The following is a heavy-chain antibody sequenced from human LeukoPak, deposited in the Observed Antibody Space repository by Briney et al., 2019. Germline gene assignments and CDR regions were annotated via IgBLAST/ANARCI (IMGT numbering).Heavy chain of an antibody. V-gene: IGHV1-2*02. CDR1: GYTFTGFY. D-gene: IGHD1-26*01. Sequence: ASVKVSCKASGYTFTGFYMHWVRQAPGQGLEWMGWINPNSGGTNYAQKFQGRVTMSRDTSISTAYMELSRLRSDDTAVYYCARGMGATPTFDYWGQGTLVTVSS. J-gene: IGHJ4*02. CDR3: ARGMGATPTFDY. CDR2: INPNSGGT.